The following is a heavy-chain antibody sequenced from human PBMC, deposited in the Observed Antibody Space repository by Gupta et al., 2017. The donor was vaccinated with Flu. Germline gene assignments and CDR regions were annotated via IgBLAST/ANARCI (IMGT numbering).Heavy chain of an antibody. D-gene: IGHD3-10*01. CDR3: ARLPTLGSMVRGNGMDV. V-gene: IGHV1-3*01. J-gene: IGHJ6*02. CDR1: GYTFTSYA. CDR2: INAGNGNT. Sequence: QVQLVQSGAEVKKPGASVKVSCKASGYTFTSYAMHWVRQAPGQRLEWMGWINAGNGNTKYSQNFQGRVTITRDTSASTAYMELSSLRSEDTAVYYCARLPTLGSMVRGNGMDVWGQGTTVTVSS.